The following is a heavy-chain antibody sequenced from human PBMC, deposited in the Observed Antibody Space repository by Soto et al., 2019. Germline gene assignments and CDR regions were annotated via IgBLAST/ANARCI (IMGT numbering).Heavy chain of an antibody. CDR3: ARLFTFGGFIDWFDP. V-gene: IGHV1-2*04. CDR1: GYTFTGYY. J-gene: IGHJ5*02. D-gene: IGHD3-16*01. Sequence: ASVKVSCKASGYTFTGYYMHWVRQAPGQGLEWMGWINPNSGGTNYAQKFQGWVTMTRDTSISTAYMELSRLRSDDTAVCYCARLFTFGGFIDWFDPWGRGTLVTVS. CDR2: INPNSGGT.